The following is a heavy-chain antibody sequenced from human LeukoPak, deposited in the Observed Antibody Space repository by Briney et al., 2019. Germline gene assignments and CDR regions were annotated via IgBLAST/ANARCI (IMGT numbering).Heavy chain of an antibody. CDR1: GGSISSGGYY. CDR2: IYHSGST. J-gene: IGHJ6*04. CDR3: ARDLPLLPRPRAVDV. V-gene: IGHV4-30-2*01. D-gene: IGHD6-6*01. Sequence: KTSQTLSLTCTVSGGSISSGGYYWSWIRQPPGKGLEWIGYIYHSGSTYYNPSLKSRVTISVDRSKNQFSLKLSSVTAADTAVYYCARDLPLLPRPRAVDVWGKGTTVTVSS.